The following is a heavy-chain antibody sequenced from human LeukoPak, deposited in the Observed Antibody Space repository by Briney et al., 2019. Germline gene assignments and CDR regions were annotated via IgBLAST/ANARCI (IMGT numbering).Heavy chain of an antibody. CDR2: VSDRGGST. Sequence: GASLRTCCAAAGFTFSSYSMSWVRHAPGKGLEWVSAVSDRGGSTYYADSVQGRFTVSRDNSQNTLYLQMKSLRAEDTAVCYGSNPAAVWGSYDSDAFDIWGQGTMVTVSS. V-gene: IGHV3-23*01. J-gene: IGHJ3*02. D-gene: IGHD3-16*01. CDR1: GFTFSSYS. CDR3: SNPAAVWGSYDSDAFDI.